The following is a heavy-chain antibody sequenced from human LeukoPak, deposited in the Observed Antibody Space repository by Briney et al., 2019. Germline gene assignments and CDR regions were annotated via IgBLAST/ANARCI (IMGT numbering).Heavy chain of an antibody. J-gene: IGHJ4*02. D-gene: IGHD3-3*01. V-gene: IGHV1-46*01. CDR1: GYTFTSYY. Sequence: ASVTVSCKASGYTFTSYYMHWVRQAPGQGLEWMGIINPSGGSTSYAQKFQGRVTMTRDTSTSTVYMELSSLRSEDTAVYYCAREPAWGYDFWSGYPPGVDYWGQGTLVTVSS. CDR2: INPSGGST. CDR3: AREPAWGYDFWSGYPPGVDY.